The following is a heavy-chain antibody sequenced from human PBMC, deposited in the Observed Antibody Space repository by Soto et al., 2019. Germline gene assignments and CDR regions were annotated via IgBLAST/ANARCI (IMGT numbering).Heavy chain of an antibody. CDR2: IYYSGST. D-gene: IGHD2-2*01. Sequence: SETLSLTCAVSGGSIGRDYWSWIRQPPGKGLEWIGYIYYSGSTTYSPSLKTRVTISLDTSKNQFSLNLTSVTAADTAVYYCARRYCTSTNCFFAFDVWGQGTVVTVSS. J-gene: IGHJ3*01. CDR3: ARRYCTSTNCFFAFDV. CDR1: GGSIGRDY. V-gene: IGHV4-59*08.